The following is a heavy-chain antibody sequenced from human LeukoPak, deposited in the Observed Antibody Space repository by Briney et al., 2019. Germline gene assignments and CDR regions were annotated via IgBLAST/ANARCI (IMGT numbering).Heavy chain of an antibody. D-gene: IGHD2/OR15-2a*01. CDR2: ISNTSNYI. CDR1: GFTFSSYS. V-gene: IGHV3-21*04. J-gene: IGHJ6*02. CDR3: AKYVSAKGPPYGLDV. Sequence: PGESLRLSCAASGFTFSSYSMNWVRQAPGKGLEWVSSISNTSNYIYYADSVKGRFTISRDNAKTSLYLQMNSLRAEDTAIYYCAKYVSAKGPPYGLDVWGQGTTVTVSS.